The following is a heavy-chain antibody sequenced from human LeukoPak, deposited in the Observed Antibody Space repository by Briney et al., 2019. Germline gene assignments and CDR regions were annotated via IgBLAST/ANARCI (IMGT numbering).Heavy chain of an antibody. J-gene: IGHJ4*02. CDR3: ARQYCSGGSCYVADY. V-gene: IGHV1-69*13. D-gene: IGHD2-15*01. CDR1: GGTFSGYA. Sequence: ASVKVSCKASGGTFSGYAISWVRQAPGQGLEWMGGIIPIFGTANYAQKFQGRVTITADESTSTAYMELSSLRSEDTAVYYCARQYCSGGSCYVADYWGQGTLVTVSS. CDR2: IIPIFGTA.